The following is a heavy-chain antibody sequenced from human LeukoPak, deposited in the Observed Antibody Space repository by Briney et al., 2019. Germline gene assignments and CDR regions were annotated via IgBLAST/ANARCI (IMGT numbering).Heavy chain of an antibody. Sequence: HPGGSLRLSCAASGFTVSSNYMSWVRQAPGKGLEWVSVIYSGGSTYYVDSVKGRFTISRDNTKNTLFLQMNSLRAEDTAVYYCARDSHYCSSTSCYALYFDYWGQGTLVTVSS. J-gene: IGHJ4*02. V-gene: IGHV3-53*01. CDR2: IYSGGST. CDR3: ARDSHYCSSTSCYALYFDY. D-gene: IGHD2-2*01. CDR1: GFTVSSNY.